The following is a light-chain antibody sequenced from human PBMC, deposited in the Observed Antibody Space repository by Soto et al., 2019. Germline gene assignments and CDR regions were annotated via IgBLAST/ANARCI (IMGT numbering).Light chain of an antibody. Sequence: EIVLTHSPATLSLSPWEIATLSCRASQSVSSSYLAWYQQKPGQAPRLLIYGASNRATGIPDRFSGSGSATDFTLTISRLEAEDFAVYYCQQYGSSGTFGQGTKVDIK. CDR2: GAS. V-gene: IGKV3-20*01. CDR3: QQYGSSGT. J-gene: IGKJ1*01. CDR1: QSVSSSY.